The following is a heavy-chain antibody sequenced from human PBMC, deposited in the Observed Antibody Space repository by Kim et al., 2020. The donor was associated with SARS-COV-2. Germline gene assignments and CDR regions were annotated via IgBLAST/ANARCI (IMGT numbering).Heavy chain of an antibody. J-gene: IGHJ5*02. V-gene: IGHV4-61*02. CDR1: GASIYSGSYY. D-gene: IGHD1-26*01. CDR3: ARGALVVGAFNWFDP. Sequence: SETLSLTCTVSGASIYSGSYYWTWMRQPAGKGLEWIGRTHIDGSTNYNPSLKSRVTISVDTSKKQFSLKLSSVTAADTAVYYCARGALVVGAFNWFDPWGQGTLVIVSS. CDR2: THIDGST.